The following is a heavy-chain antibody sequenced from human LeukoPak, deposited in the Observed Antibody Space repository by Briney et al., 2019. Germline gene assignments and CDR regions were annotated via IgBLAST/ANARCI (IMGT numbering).Heavy chain of an antibody. CDR2: IIPIFGTA. J-gene: IGHJ3*02. CDR3: ARATYYYDSSGFYYVPDAFDI. CDR1: GGTFSSYA. V-gene: IGHV1-69*13. D-gene: IGHD3-22*01. Sequence: SVKVSCKASGGTFSSYAISWVRQAPGQGREWMGGIIPIFGTANYAQKFQGRVTITADESTSTAYMELSSLRSEDTAVYYCARATYYYDSSGFYYVPDAFDIWGQGTMVTVSS.